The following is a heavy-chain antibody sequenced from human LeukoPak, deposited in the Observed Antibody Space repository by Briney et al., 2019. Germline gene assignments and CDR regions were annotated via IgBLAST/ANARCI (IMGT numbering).Heavy chain of an antibody. J-gene: IGHJ4*02. V-gene: IGHV4-59*01. Sequence: KPSVTLSLTCTVSGGSISTFYWTWIRQPPGKGLEWIGYMYYSGITKYNPSLKSRVSISVDTSRSQFSLNLSSMTVADTAVYYCVAEKGGTMNYWGQGILVTVSS. D-gene: IGHD2-15*01. CDR3: VAEKGGTMNY. CDR1: GGSISTFY. CDR2: MYYSGIT.